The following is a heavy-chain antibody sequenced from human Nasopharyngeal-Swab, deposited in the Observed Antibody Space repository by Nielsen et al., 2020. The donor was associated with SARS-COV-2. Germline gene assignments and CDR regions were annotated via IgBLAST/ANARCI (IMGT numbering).Heavy chain of an antibody. Sequence: WIRQPPGKGLEWVSTISISGNPTYYAGSVKGRFTISRDNAKNSLYLQMNSLRAEDTAVYYCARDRYWVMGNYYGSGSYYLDYWGQGTLVTVSS. D-gene: IGHD3-10*01. J-gene: IGHJ4*02. CDR2: ISISGNPT. V-gene: IGHV3-11*01. CDR3: ARDRYWVMGNYYGSGSYYLDY.